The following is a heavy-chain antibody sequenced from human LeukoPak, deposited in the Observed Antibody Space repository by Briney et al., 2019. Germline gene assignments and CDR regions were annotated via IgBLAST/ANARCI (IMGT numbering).Heavy chain of an antibody. D-gene: IGHD4-23*01. CDR1: GFTFNTYS. CDR3: ARDYGGSSPFDY. Sequence: GGSLRLSCAASGFTFNTYSMNWVRQAPGEGLEWLSSISSSSTYIYYADSLKGRFTISRDNAKNSLYLQMNSLRAEDTAVYYCARDYGGSSPFDYWGQGTLVTVSS. J-gene: IGHJ4*02. CDR2: ISSSSTYI. V-gene: IGHV3-21*01.